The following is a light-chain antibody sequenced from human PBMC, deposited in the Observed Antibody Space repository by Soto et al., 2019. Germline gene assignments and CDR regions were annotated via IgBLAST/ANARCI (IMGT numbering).Light chain of an antibody. CDR2: DVN. CDR1: SSDVGGYNY. Sequence: QSALTQPRSVSGSPGQSVTISCTGTSSDVGGYNYVSWYQQHPGKAPKLMIYDVNKRPSGVPDRFSGSKSGNTASLTISGLQAEDEADYYCCSYAGSPYVSGTGTKVTVL. CDR3: CSYAGSPYV. J-gene: IGLJ1*01. V-gene: IGLV2-11*01.